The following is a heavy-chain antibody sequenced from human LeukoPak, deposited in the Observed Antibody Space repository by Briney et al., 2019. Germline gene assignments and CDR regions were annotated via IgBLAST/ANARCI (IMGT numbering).Heavy chain of an antibody. D-gene: IGHD5-18*01. CDR2: ISYDGSNK. CDR3: ARDIQNVDTPMALDY. J-gene: IGHJ4*02. V-gene: IGHV3-30*03. Sequence: GGSLRLSCEASGITLSYYWMTWVRQAPGKGLEWVAVISYDGSNKYYADSVKGRFTISRDNSKNTLYLQMNSLRAEDTAMYYCARDIQNVDTPMALDYWGQGTLVTVSS. CDR1: GITLSYYW.